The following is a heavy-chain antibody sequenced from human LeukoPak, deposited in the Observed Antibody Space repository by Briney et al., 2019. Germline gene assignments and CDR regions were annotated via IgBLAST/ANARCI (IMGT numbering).Heavy chain of an antibody. CDR1: GVSISSRGY. CDR2: IDYSGNT. CDR3: ASVGGYEPPYYYYGMDV. D-gene: IGHD5-12*01. J-gene: IGHJ6*02. V-gene: IGHV4-31*03. Sequence: SETLSLTCSVSGVSISSRGYWGWSRQHPGKGLEWIGYIDYSGNTYYKPSLQSRVIISADTSKNQFTLKLSSVTAADTAVYYCASVGGYEPPYYYYGMDVRGQGTTVTVSS.